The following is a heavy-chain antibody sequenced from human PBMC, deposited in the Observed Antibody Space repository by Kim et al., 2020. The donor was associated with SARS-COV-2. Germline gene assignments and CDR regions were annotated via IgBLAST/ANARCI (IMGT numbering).Heavy chain of an antibody. J-gene: IGHJ4*02. CDR1: GYTFTKSA. V-gene: IGHV1-3*04. CDR3: ATRPGMAVAGLDF. Sequence: ASVKVSCKASGYTFTKSAMHWVRQAPGQRLEWMGWINTDNGDTKYSQKFQGRVTVTRDTSASTAYMELGSLRSDDAAVYYCATRPGMAVAGLDFWGQGTL. CDR2: INTDNGDT. D-gene: IGHD6-19*01.